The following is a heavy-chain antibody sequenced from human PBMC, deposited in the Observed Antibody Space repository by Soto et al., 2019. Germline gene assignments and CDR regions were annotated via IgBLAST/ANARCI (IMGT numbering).Heavy chain of an antibody. D-gene: IGHD2-2*02. J-gene: IGHJ6*02. CDR2: ISAYNGNT. CDR3: AREGYCSSTSCYTHPYYYYYYGMGV. Sequence: ASVKVSCKASGYTFTSYGISWVRQAPGQGLEWMGWISAYNGNTNYAQKLQGRVTMTTDTSTSTAYMELRSLRSDDTAVYYCAREGYCSSTSCYTHPYYYYYYGMGVWGQGTTVTVSS. V-gene: IGHV1-18*04. CDR1: GYTFTSYG.